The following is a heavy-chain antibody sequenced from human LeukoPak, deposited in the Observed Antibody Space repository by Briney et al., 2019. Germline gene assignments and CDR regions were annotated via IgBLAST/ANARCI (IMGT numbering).Heavy chain of an antibody. CDR3: AILTVTTKDYFDY. D-gene: IGHD4-17*01. CDR1: GFTFSSYG. J-gene: IGHJ4*02. CDR2: ISYDGSNK. Sequence: GRSLRLSCAASGFTFSSYGMHWVRQAPGKGLEWVAVISYDGSNKYYADSVKGRFTISRDNSKNTLYLQMNSLRAEDTAVYYCAILTVTTKDYFDYWGRGTLVTVSS. V-gene: IGHV3-30*03.